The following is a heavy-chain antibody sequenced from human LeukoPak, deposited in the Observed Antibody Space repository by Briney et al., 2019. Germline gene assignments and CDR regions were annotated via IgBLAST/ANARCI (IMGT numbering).Heavy chain of an antibody. CDR3: AQGSWGDD. J-gene: IGHJ4*02. V-gene: IGHV3-23*01. D-gene: IGHD7-27*01. Sequence: GGSLRLSCAASGSTFSTDDMTWVRQAPGKGLEWVSTITGGGDNTYYADSVKGRFTISRDNSKNTVYLQMNSLRAEDTAVYYCAQGSWGDDWGQGTLVTVSP. CDR2: ITGGGDNT. CDR1: GSTFSTDD.